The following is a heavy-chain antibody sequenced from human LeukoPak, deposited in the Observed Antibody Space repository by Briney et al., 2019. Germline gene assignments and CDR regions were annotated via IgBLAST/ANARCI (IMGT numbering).Heavy chain of an antibody. CDR1: GFTFSSYG. D-gene: IGHD5-12*01. J-gene: IGHJ5*02. CDR3: AREKWLRFSDP. CDR2: IWYDGSNK. Sequence: GALRLSCAASGFTFSSYGMHWVRQAPGKGLEWVAVIWYDGSNKYYADSVKGRFTISRDNSKNTLYLQMNSLRAEDTAVYYCAREKWLRFSDPWGQGTLVTVSS. V-gene: IGHV3-33*01.